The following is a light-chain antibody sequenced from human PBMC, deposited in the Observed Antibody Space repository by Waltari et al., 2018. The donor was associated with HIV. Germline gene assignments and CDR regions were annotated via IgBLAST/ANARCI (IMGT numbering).Light chain of an antibody. V-gene: IGLV1-44*01. Sequence: QSVLTQPPSASGTPGQRVTIFCSGSSSNIGSKNVNWYQQVPGTAPKLLIYSDDQRPSGVPDRFSGSKSGTSASLATSGPQSEDEADYYCAAWDDSLPGWVFGGGTKLTVL. CDR3: AAWDDSLPGWV. J-gene: IGLJ3*02. CDR2: SDD. CDR1: SSNIGSKN.